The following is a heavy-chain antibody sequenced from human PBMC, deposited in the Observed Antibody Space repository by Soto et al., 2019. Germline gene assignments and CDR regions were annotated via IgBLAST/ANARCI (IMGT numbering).Heavy chain of an antibody. V-gene: IGHV3-48*01. CDR1: GFTVRSNC. CDR2: ISSSSSTI. CDR3: ARVTYSSGWHPGDP. J-gene: IGHJ5*02. D-gene: IGHD6-19*01. Sequence: GGSLRLSCAASGFTVRSNCMTWVRQAPGKGLEWVSNISSSSSTIYYADSVKGRFTISRDNAKNSLYLQMNSLRAEDTAVYYCARVTYSSGWHPGDPWGQGTLVTVSS.